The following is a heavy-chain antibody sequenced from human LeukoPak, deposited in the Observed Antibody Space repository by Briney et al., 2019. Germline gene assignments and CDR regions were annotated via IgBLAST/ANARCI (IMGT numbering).Heavy chain of an antibody. D-gene: IGHD3-22*01. V-gene: IGHV4-30-2*01. J-gene: IGHJ4*02. CDR2: IYHTGST. Sequence: PSENLSLTCAVSGGSISSSGYSWSWLRQPPGKGLERIGYIYHTGSTYYNPSLRSRVTISVVWSKNQFSLKLSSVTAADTAVYYCAATYYYDSSGYLSDYWGQGTQVTVSS. CDR3: AATYYYDSSGYLSDY. CDR1: GGSISSSGYS.